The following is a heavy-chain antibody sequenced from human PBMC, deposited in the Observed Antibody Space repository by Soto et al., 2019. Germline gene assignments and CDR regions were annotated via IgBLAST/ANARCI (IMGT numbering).Heavy chain of an antibody. CDR1: GGSISSYY. CDR3: ARESVSGLREDYFDY. Sequence: SETLSLTCTVSGGSISSYYWSWIRQPPGKGLEWIGYIYYSGSTNYNPSLKSRVTISVDTSKNQFSLKLSSVTAADTAVYYCARESVSGLREDYFDYWGQVTLVT. J-gene: IGHJ4*02. V-gene: IGHV4-59*01. D-gene: IGHD4-17*01. CDR2: IYYSGST.